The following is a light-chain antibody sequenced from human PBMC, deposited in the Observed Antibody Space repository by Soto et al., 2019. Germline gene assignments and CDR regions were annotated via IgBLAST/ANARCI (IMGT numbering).Light chain of an antibody. CDR2: KAS. J-gene: IGKJ2*01. CDR1: QRTSGW. CDR3: QQYNSLYT. V-gene: IGKV1-5*03. Sequence: DIQMTQSPSTLSAFVGDRVTITCRASQRTSGWLAWYQQKTGKAPKLLIYKASSIESGDPSRFSDCGTETEVTLTSSSPQPNYSATYYCQQYNSLYTFGQGTKVDIK.